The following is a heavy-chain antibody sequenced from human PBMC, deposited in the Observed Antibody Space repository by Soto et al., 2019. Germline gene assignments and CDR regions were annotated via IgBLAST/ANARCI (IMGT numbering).Heavy chain of an antibody. J-gene: IGHJ6*02. CDR1: GGTFTSHA. V-gene: IGHV1-69*01. CDR3: VGDVTVNYYGNTYYYYAMDV. CDR2: NIPFFKAT. Sequence: QVQLVQSGAEVKMPESSVQVSCKASGGTFTSHAISWVRQAPGQGLEWMGVNIPFFKATNYTQKFQGRVTITADDCMTTVYMDLYSLTSDDTAIYYCVGDVTVNYYGNTYYYYAMDVWGQGTTVTVSS. D-gene: IGHD3-10*01.